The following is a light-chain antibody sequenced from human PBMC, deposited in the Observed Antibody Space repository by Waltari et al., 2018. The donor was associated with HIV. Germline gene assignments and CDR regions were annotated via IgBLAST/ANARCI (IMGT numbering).Light chain of an antibody. V-gene: IGKV3-15*01. CDR2: GAS. CDR3: HQYDNWPPWT. CDR1: QSVSSN. J-gene: IGKJ1*01. Sequence: EVVMTQSPATLSVSPGESATLSCRASQSVSSNLAWYQQKPDQAPRLLIYGASTRASGIPARFSGSGSGTEFTLTISSLQSEDFAVYYCHQYDNWPPWTFGQGTKVEIK.